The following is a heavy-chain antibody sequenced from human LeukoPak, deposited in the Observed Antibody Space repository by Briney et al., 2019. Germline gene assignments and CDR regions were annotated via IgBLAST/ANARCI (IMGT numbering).Heavy chain of an antibody. J-gene: IGHJ4*02. Sequence: ASVKVSCKASGYTFTSYYMHWVRQAPGQGLEWMGIINPSGGNTRHAQKFQGRVTMTRDMSTSTVYMELSSLRSEDTAVYYCARAAWLPNSPHIDYWGQGTLVTVSS. CDR1: GYTFTSYY. V-gene: IGHV1-46*01. CDR2: INPSGGNT. CDR3: ARAAWLPNSPHIDY. D-gene: IGHD5-12*01.